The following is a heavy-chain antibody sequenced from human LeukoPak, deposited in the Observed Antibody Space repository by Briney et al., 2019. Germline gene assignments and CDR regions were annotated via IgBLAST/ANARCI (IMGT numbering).Heavy chain of an antibody. Sequence: WASVKVSCKVSGYTLTELSMHWVRQAPGKGLVWLGGFDPEDGETIYAQKFQGRVTMTEDTSTDTAYMELSSLRSEDTAVYYCATTTDYYRQKRSLGYWGQGTLVTVSS. J-gene: IGHJ4*02. CDR1: GYTLTELS. D-gene: IGHD3-16*02. CDR3: ATTTDYYRQKRSLGY. V-gene: IGHV1-24*01. CDR2: FDPEDGET.